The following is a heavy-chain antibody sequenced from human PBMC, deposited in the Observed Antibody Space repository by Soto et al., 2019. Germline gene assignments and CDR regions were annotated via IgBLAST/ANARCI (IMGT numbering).Heavy chain of an antibody. D-gene: IGHD2-15*01. V-gene: IGHV1-8*01. J-gene: IGHJ5*02. CDR2: MNPNSGNT. CDR3: AGVVVVAATLAPDMNWFDP. Sequence: ASVKVSCKASGYTFTSYDINWVRQATGQGLEWMGWMNPNSGNTGYAQKFQGRVTMTRNTSISTAYMELSSLRSEDTAVYYCAGVVVVAATLAPDMNWFDPWGQGTLVTVSS. CDR1: GYTFTSYD.